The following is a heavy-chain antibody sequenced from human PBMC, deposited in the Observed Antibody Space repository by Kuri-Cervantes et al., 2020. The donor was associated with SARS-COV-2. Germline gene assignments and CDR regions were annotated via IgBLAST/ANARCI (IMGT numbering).Heavy chain of an antibody. V-gene: IGHV3-7*03. CDR1: GFTFSSYG. Sequence: GGSLRLSCEASGFTFSSYGMSWVRQAPGKGLEWVANIKQDGSEKYYVDSVKGRFTISRDNAKNSLYLQMNSLRAEDTAVYYCARGSRSFRYCSSTSCYQWNWFDPWGQGTLVTVSS. CDR2: IKQDGSEK. D-gene: IGHD2-2*01. J-gene: IGHJ5*02. CDR3: ARGSRSFRYCSSTSCYQWNWFDP.